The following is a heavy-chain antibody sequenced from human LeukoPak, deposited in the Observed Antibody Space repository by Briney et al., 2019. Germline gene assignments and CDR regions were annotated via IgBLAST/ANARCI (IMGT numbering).Heavy chain of an antibody. CDR3: RYYYGSGSGHTTFDY. J-gene: IGHJ4*02. V-gene: IGHV3-73*01. D-gene: IGHD3-10*01. Sequence: PGGSLRLSCAASGFTFSGSAMHWVRQASGKGLEWVGRIRSKANSYATAYAASVKGRFTISRDDSKNTAYLQMNSLKTEDTAVYYCRYYYGSGSGHTTFDYWGQGTLVTVSS. CDR2: IRSKANSYAT. CDR1: GFTFSGSA.